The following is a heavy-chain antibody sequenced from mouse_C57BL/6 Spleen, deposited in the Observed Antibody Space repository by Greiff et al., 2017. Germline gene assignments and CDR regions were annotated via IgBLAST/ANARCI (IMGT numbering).Heavy chain of an antibody. CDR3: ARNNYGSSSWFAY. CDR1: GFSLTSYG. J-gene: IGHJ3*01. Sequence: QVQLQQSGPGLVQPSQSLSITCTVSGFSLTSYGVHWVRQSPGKGLAWLGVIWSGGSTDSNAAFISRLSISKDNSKSQVSFKMNILHADDTAIYYCARNNYGSSSWFAYWGHGTLVTVSA. D-gene: IGHD1-1*01. V-gene: IGHV2-2*01. CDR2: IWSGGST.